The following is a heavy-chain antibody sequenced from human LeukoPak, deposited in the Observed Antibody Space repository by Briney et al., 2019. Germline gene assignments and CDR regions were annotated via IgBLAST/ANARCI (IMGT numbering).Heavy chain of an antibody. CDR2: ISFDGSQK. CDR1: GFTVSSNY. Sequence: GGSLRLSCAASGFTVSSNYMSRVRQAPGKGLEWVALISFDGSQKYYADSVKGRFTISRDNSKSTVYLQMNSLRVEDAAVYYCSKDLTSDFGGDLDPWGQGTLVTVSS. CDR3: SKDLTSDFGGDLDP. J-gene: IGHJ5*02. D-gene: IGHD3-10*01. V-gene: IGHV3-30*02.